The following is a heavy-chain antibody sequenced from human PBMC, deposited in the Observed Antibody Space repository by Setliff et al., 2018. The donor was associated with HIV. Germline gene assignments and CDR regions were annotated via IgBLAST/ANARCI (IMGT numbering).Heavy chain of an antibody. CDR1: GFTFSSYW. D-gene: IGHD3-3*01. CDR2: MNTDGSST. CDR3: VRDPGGIFDAFDV. V-gene: IGHV3-74*01. J-gene: IGHJ3*01. Sequence: GGSLRLSCAASGFTFSSYWMHWVRQAPGKGLVWVFGMNTDGSSTRYADSVKGRFTISRDNAKNSLDLEMHSLTDEDTAVYYCVRDPGGIFDAFDVWGQGTMVTVSS.